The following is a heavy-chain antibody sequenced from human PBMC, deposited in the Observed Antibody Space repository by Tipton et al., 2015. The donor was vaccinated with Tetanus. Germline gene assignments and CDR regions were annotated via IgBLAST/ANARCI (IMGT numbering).Heavy chain of an antibody. CDR2: ISGSGTT. V-gene: IGHV4-61*08. J-gene: IGHJ4*02. D-gene: IGHD3-3*01. CDR3: ARANYDFPNKGPFDF. CDR1: GASLRGGDYH. Sequence: TLSLTCTVSGASLRGGDYHWSWIRQPPGKGLEWLAYISGSGTTNSNYSLKSRITMTQDTSRNQFSLRLTSVTAADTAVYYCARANYDFPNKGPFDFWGQGILVVVSS.